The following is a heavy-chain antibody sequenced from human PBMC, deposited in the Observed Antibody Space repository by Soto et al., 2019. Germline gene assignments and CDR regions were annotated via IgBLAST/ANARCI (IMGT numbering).Heavy chain of an antibody. CDR1: GVTFSSYA. CDR2: IIPIFGTA. Sequence: ASVKVSCKASGVTFSSYAISWVRQAPGQGLEWMGGIIPIFGTANYAQKFQGRVTITADESTSTAYMELSSLRSEDTAVYYCARDLEEMATIPRGGAFDIWGQGTMVTVSS. J-gene: IGHJ3*02. D-gene: IGHD5-12*01. CDR3: ARDLEEMATIPRGGAFDI. V-gene: IGHV1-69*13.